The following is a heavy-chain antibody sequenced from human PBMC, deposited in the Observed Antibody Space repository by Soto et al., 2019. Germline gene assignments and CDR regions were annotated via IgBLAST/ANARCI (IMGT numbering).Heavy chain of an antibody. D-gene: IGHD3-10*01. Sequence: PSELMSLTYAVYGGSISSYYWSWIMQHAGKGLYWIWRIYTSGSTNYNPSPKSRVTMSVHTSNNQFSLKLTSVTAADTAVYYCARDTSAPLLWFGESRYFHNWFDPCGQGTIVTHSS. CDR2: IYTSGST. J-gene: IGHJ5*02. CDR3: ARDTSAPLLWFGESRYFHNWFDP. CDR1: GGSISSYY. V-gene: IGHV4-4*07.